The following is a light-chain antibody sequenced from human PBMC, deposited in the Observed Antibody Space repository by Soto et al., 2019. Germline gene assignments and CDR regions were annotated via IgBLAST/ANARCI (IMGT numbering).Light chain of an antibody. Sequence: DIVMTHSPGARPVTPGEAASISCRSSQSLLHSNGYNYVVWYLQKPGQSPQVLIYLGSNRASGVPDRFSGSGSGKDFTLKISRVEAEDVGVYYCMQALQTPAFGGGTKVDIK. J-gene: IGKJ4*01. CDR2: LGS. CDR3: MQALQTPA. V-gene: IGKV2-28*01. CDR1: QSLLHSNGYNY.